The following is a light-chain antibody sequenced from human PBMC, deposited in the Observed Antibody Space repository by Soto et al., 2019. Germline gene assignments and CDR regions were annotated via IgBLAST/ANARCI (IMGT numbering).Light chain of an antibody. Sequence: ATQMTQSPSSLSASVGDRVTIACRASQGIRTELGWYQQKAGEAPKLLIYAASTLQSGLPPRFSGSGSGTDFTLTISSLQPEDFATYYCLQDYDYPRTFGQGTKV. CDR1: QGIRTE. CDR2: AAS. CDR3: LQDYDYPRT. J-gene: IGKJ1*01. V-gene: IGKV1-6*01.